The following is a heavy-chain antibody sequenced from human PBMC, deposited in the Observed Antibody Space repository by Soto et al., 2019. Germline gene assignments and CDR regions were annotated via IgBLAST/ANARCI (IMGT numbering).Heavy chain of an antibody. V-gene: IGHV3-23*01. Sequence: EVQLLESGGGLVQPGGSLRLSCAASGFTFSTYVMSWVRQAPGKGLEWVSTSIGSGTSTYYADSVKGRLTISRDNSRNTLYLQLNSLSAEVTAVYYCAKPDPWGQGTLVTGSS. CDR1: GFTFSTYV. J-gene: IGHJ5*02. CDR2: SIGSGTST. CDR3: AKPDP.